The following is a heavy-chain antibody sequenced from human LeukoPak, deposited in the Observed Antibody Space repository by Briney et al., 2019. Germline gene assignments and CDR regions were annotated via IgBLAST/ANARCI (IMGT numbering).Heavy chain of an antibody. CDR3: ARVTLGYFDY. V-gene: IGHV3-30*04. CDR1: GFTSSSYA. CDR2: ISYDGSNK. J-gene: IGHJ4*02. D-gene: IGHD1-26*01. Sequence: PGGSLRLSCAASGFTSSSYAMHWVRQAPGKGLEWVAVISYDGSNKYYADSVKGRFTISGDNSKNTLYLQMNSLRAEDTAVYYCARVTLGYFDYWGQGTLVTVSS.